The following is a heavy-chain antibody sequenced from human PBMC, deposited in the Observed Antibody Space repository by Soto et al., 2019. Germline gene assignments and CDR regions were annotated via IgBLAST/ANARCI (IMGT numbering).Heavy chain of an antibody. J-gene: IGHJ4*02. CDR2: ISSSSSYT. CDR3: ARLVGAHHLDY. CDR1: GFTFSDYY. Sequence: QVQLVESGGGLVKPGGSLRLSCAASGFTFSDYYMSWIRQAPGKGLEWVSYISSSSSYTNYEDSVKGRFTISRDNAKNSLYLQMNSLRAEDTAVYYCARLVGAHHLDYWGQGTLVTVSS. V-gene: IGHV3-11*05. D-gene: IGHD1-26*01.